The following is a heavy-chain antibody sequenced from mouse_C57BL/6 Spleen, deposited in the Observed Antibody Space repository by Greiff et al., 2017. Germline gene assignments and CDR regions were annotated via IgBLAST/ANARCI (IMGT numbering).Heavy chain of an antibody. Sequence: QVQLQQSGAELVRPGASVKLSCKASGYTFTDYYINWVKQRPGQGLEWIARIYPGSGNTYYNEKFKGKATLTAEKSSSTSYMPLSSLTSEDSAVYFGARRLDYYGSSYFDYWGQGTTLTVSS. V-gene: IGHV1-76*01. CDR1: GYTFTDYY. CDR2: IYPGSGNT. CDR3: ARRLDYYGSSYFDY. D-gene: IGHD1-1*01. J-gene: IGHJ2*01.